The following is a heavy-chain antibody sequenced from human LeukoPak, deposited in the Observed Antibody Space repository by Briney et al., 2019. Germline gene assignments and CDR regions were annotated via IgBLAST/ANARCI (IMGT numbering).Heavy chain of an antibody. V-gene: IGHV3-21*01. D-gene: IGHD2-15*01. CDR2: TSSSSSYI. CDR1: GFTFSSYW. Sequence: GGSLRLSCAASGFTFSSYWMTWVRQAPGKGLEWVSSTSSSSSYIYYADSVKGRFTISRDNAKNSLYLQMNSLRAEDTAVYYCARGTYCSGGSCFILLGPYSPTIDYWGQGTLVTVSS. CDR3: ARGTYCSGGSCFILLGPYSPTIDY. J-gene: IGHJ4*02.